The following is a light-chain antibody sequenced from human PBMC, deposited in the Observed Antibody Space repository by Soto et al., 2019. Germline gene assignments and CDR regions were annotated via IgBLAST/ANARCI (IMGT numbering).Light chain of an antibody. CDR3: FLSYRGTNWV. CDR2: DAS. CDR1: TGDVTSAHY. Sequence: QAVVTQEPSLTVSPGGTVTLTCGSSTGDVTSAHYPSWIQQQPGHAPKTLIYDASNKHSWTPARFSGSLLGSKAALTLSGAQPEDEADYYCFLSYRGTNWVFGGGTTLTVL. V-gene: IGLV7-46*01. J-gene: IGLJ3*02.